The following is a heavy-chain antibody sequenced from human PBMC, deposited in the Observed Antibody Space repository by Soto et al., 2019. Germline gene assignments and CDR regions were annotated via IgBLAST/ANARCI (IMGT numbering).Heavy chain of an antibody. CDR2: ISYDGSNK. V-gene: IGHV3-30*18. CDR3: AKTAIVRAAAGPNWFDP. J-gene: IGHJ5*02. Sequence: PGGSLRLSCAASGFTFGIYGMHWVRQAPGKGLEWVAVISYDGSNKYYADSVKGRFTISRDNSKNTLYLQMNSLRAEDTAVYYCAKTAIVRAAAGPNWFDPWGQGTLVTVSS. CDR1: GFTFGIYG. D-gene: IGHD6-13*01.